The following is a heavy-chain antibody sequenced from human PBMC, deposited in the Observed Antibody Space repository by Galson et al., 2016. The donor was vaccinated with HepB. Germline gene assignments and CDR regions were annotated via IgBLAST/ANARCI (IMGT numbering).Heavy chain of an antibody. J-gene: IGHJ5*02. D-gene: IGHD7-27*01. Sequence: LRLSCAASGFTFSDYTMNWVRQAPGKGLEWVSYISSSSDLIHYTESVKGRFTISRDNAENSLYLEMNSLRAEDTAVYYCTRGRINWDNWFDPWGQGALVTVSS. CDR3: TRGRINWDNWFDP. V-gene: IGHV3-48*01. CDR2: ISSSSDLI. CDR1: GFTFSDYT.